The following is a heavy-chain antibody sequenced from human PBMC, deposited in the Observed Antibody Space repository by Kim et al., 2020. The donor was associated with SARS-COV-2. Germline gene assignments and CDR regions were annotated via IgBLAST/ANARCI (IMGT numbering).Heavy chain of an antibody. J-gene: IGHJ6*02. CDR3: ARISGPYPPYYYYGMDV. CDR2: IYSGGST. D-gene: IGHD2-15*01. V-gene: IGHV3-53*01. CDR1: GFTVSSNY. Sequence: GGSLRLSCAASGFTVSSNYMSWVRQAPGKGLEWVSVIYSGGSTYYADSVKGRFTISRDNSKNTLYLQMNSLRAEDTAVYYCARISGPYPPYYYYGMDVWGQGTTVTVSS.